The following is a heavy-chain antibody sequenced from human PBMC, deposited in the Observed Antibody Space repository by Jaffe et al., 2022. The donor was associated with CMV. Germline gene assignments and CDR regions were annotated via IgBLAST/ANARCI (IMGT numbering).Heavy chain of an antibody. D-gene: IGHD3-10*01. CDR2: IAPSDGDA. CDR3: AREYYHGSGSYSKNWFDP. J-gene: IGHJ5*02. V-gene: IGHV1-46*01. CDR1: GYIFTNYF. Sequence: QVQLVQSGAEVEKPGASVKISCTTSGYIFTNYFIHWVRQAPGQGFEWLGRIAPSDGDATYAQRFQGRVIMASDTSTSTVFMELSSLRSEDTAMYYCAREYYHGSGSYSKNWFDPWGQGTLVIVSS.